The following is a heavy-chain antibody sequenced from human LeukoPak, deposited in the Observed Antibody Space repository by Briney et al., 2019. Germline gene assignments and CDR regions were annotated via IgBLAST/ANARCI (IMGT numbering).Heavy chain of an antibody. V-gene: IGHV4-59*08. D-gene: IGHD2/OR15-2a*01. Sequence: SETLSLTCTVSGGSMSGHWWSWIRQSPGKGLEWIGDIFYSGGTNNNSPLKSRLTMSLDTSKNQFSLKLSSVTAADTAMYYYARRNTADASIDFWGQGILVIASS. J-gene: IGHJ4*02. CDR1: GGSMSGHW. CDR2: IFYSGGT. CDR3: ARRNTADASIDF.